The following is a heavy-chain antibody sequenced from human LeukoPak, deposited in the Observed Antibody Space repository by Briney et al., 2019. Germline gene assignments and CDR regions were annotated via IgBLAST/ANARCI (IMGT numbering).Heavy chain of an antibody. V-gene: IGHV1-2*02. Sequence: ASVKVSCKASGYTFTGYYMHWVRQAPGQALEWMGWINPNSGGTNYAQKFQGRVTMTRDTSISTAYMELSRLRSDDTAVYYCARDKMGATREYYYYYYMDVWGKGTTVTVSS. CDR1: GYTFTGYY. D-gene: IGHD1-26*01. CDR2: INPNSGGT. J-gene: IGHJ6*03. CDR3: ARDKMGATREYYYYYYMDV.